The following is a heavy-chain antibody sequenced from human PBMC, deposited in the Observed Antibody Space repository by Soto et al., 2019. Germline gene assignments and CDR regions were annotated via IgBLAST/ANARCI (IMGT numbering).Heavy chain of an antibody. D-gene: IGHD3-10*01. J-gene: IGHJ4*02. CDR1: GGSINSYW. CDR3: AGDIGSFAYGEGY. V-gene: IGHV4-4*07. CDR2: VYSSGTT. Sequence: SETLSLTCSVSGGSINSYWWSWIRQPAGKGLEWIGRVYSSGTTDYNPSLNSRATMSVETSKNQFSLKLSSVTAADTAVYYCAGDIGSFAYGEGYWGQGIQVTVS.